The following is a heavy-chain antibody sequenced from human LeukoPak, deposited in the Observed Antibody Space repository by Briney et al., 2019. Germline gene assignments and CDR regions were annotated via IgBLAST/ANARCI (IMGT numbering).Heavy chain of an antibody. J-gene: IGHJ4*02. D-gene: IGHD6-19*01. CDR1: GGSISSYY. CDR3: ARGFGYSSGWYRLDY. Sequence: SETLSLTCTVSGGSISSYYWTWIRQPPGKGLEWIGYIHYSGTTSHNPSLKSRVPISVDTSKNQFSLKLSSVTAADTAVYYCARGFGYSSGWYRLDYWGQGTLVTVSS. V-gene: IGHV4-59*12. CDR2: IHYSGTT.